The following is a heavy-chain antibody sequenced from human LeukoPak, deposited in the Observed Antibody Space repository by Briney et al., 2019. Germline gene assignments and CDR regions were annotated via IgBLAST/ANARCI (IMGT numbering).Heavy chain of an antibody. D-gene: IGHD3-10*01. CDR1: GYTFTSYA. J-gene: IGHJ6*03. Sequence: ASVRVSCKASGYTFTSYAMNWVRQAPGQGLEWMGWINTNTGNPTYAQGFTGRFVFSLDTSVSTAYLQISSLKAEDTAVYYCARDSYYYGSGSYYNWVHRYYYYMDVWGKGTTVTISS. CDR2: INTNTGNP. V-gene: IGHV7-4-1*02. CDR3: ARDSYYYGSGSYYNWVHRYYYYMDV.